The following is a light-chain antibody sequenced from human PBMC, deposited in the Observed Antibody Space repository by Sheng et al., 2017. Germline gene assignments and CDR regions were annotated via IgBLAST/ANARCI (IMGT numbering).Light chain of an antibody. CDR1: RSNIGAGFD. CDR3: ISYRSTQTHV. V-gene: IGLV1-40*01. CDR2: SNN. Sequence: QSVLTQPPSVSGAPGQRVTISCTGSRSNIGAGFDVHWYQQLPGTAPKLLIYSNNNRPSGVPDRFSGSKSGTSASLAITGLQAEDEADYYCISYRSTQTHVFGTGTKVTVL. J-gene: IGLJ1*01.